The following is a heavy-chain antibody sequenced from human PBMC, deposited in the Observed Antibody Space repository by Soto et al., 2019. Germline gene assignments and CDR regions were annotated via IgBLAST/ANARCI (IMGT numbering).Heavy chain of an antibody. CDR1: GGIFSSYA. D-gene: IGHD3-22*01. Sequence: GASVKVSCKASGGIFSSYAIIWVRQAPGQGLEWMGGIIPIFGTANYAQKFQGRVTITADESTNTAYMDLSSLKSEDTAIYYCARGGSGYVWFNEFWGQGTLVTVSS. CDR3: ARGGSGYVWFNEF. V-gene: IGHV1-69*13. CDR2: IIPIFGTA. J-gene: IGHJ4*02.